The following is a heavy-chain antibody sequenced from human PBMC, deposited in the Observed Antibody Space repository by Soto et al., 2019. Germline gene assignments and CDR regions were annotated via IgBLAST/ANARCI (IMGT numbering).Heavy chain of an antibody. D-gene: IGHD6-25*01. CDR2: ISYDGSNK. CDR1: GVTFSDYG. CDR3: ATNKPGIAATGPDY. V-gene: IGHV3-30*03. Sequence: ESGGGVVQPGRSLRLSCAASGVTFSDYGMHWVRQAPGKGLEWAAVISYDGSNKYFADSVKGRFTISRDNSKNTLYVQMNSLRPEDTAVYYCATNKPGIAATGPDYWGQGTLVTVSS. J-gene: IGHJ4*02.